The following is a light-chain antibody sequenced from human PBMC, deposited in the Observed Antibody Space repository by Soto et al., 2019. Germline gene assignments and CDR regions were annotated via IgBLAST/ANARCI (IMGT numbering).Light chain of an antibody. J-gene: IGLJ3*02. V-gene: IGLV2-14*01. CDR2: EVN. CDR3: SSYTSSSTLGV. CDR1: SSDVGAYNY. Sequence: QSVLTQPASVSGSPGQSITISCTGTSSDVGAYNYVSWYRQHPGEAPKLMIYEVNNRPSGVSNRFSGSKSGNTASLTISGLQAEDEADYYCSSYTSSSTLGVFGGGTKLTVL.